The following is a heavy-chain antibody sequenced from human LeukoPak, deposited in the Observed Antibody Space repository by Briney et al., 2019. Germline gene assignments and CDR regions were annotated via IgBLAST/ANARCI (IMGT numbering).Heavy chain of an antibody. Sequence: SETLSHTCTVSGGSISSYYWSWIRQPPGRGLEWIGYIYYSGSTNYNPSLKSRVTISVDTSKNQFSLKLSSVTAADTAVYYCARNMYSSGWYSFDYWGQGTLVTVSS. J-gene: IGHJ4*02. CDR3: ARNMYSSGWYSFDY. CDR1: GGSISSYY. V-gene: IGHV4-59*01. D-gene: IGHD6-19*01. CDR2: IYYSGST.